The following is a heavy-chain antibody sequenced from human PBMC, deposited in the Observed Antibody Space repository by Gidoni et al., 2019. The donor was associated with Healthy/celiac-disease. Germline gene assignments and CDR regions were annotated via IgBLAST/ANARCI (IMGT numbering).Heavy chain of an antibody. D-gene: IGHD3-3*01. CDR2: ISWNSGSI. J-gene: IGHJ4*02. Sequence: EVQLVESGGGLVQPGRSLRLSCAASGFTFDDYAMHWVRQAPGEGLEWVSGISWNSGSIGYADSVKGRFTISRDNAKNSLYLQMNSLRAEDTALYYCAKDKMRFLEWLEPDYWGQGTLVTVSS. V-gene: IGHV3-9*01. CDR1: GFTFDDYA. CDR3: AKDKMRFLEWLEPDY.